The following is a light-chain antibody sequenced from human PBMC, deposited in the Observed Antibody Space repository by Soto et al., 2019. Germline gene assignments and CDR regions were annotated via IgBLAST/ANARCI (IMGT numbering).Light chain of an antibody. CDR3: QQYGSSPPYT. J-gene: IGKJ2*01. V-gene: IGKV3-20*01. CDR1: QSVGSNY. CDR2: GAS. Sequence: EIVLTQSPGTLSLSPGERAILSCRASQSVGSNYLAWYQQKPGQAPRLLISGASNRATGIPDRFSGSGSGTDFTLTISRLEPEDFAVYYCQQYGSSPPYTFGQGTKLEIK.